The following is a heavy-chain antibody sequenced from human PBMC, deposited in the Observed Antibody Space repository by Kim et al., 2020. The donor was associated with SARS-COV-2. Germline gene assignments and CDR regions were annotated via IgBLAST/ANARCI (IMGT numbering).Heavy chain of an antibody. CDR2: ISSSSSYI. V-gene: IGHV3-21*01. CDR1: GFTFSSYS. Sequence: GGSLRLSCAASGFTFSSYSMNWVRQAPGKGLEWVSSISSSSSYIYYADSVKGRFTISRDNAKNSLYLQMNSLRAEDTAVYYCARDRWLRVRDYYFDYWGQGTLVTVSS. D-gene: IGHD5-12*01. J-gene: IGHJ4*02. CDR3: ARDRWLRVRDYYFDY.